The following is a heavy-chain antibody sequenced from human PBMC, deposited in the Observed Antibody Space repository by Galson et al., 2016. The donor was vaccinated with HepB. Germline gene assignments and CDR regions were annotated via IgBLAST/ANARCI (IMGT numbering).Heavy chain of an antibody. V-gene: IGHV2-5*01. J-gene: IGHJ4*02. CDR1: GFSLSTAGVG. CDR3: AHRQLVAGHWNFDY. Sequence: PALVKPTQTLTVTCSFSGFSLSTAGVGVGWIRQSPGKALEWLALIYWNDEKNYCPSLVSRLTITKDTSRNQVVLTLTNMDPVDTGTYFCAHRQLVAGHWNFDYWGQGTPVTVSS. CDR2: IYWNDEK. D-gene: IGHD3-9*01.